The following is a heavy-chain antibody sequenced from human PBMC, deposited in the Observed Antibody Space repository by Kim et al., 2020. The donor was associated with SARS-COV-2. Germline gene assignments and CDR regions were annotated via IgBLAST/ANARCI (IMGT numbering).Heavy chain of an antibody. Sequence: SETLSLTCTVSGGSISSYYWSWIRQPPGKGLEWIGYIYYSGSTNYNPSLKSRVTISVDTSKNQFSLKLSSVTAADTAVYYCARLTEVGGSGSYTHYYYYGMDVWGQGTTVTVSS. CDR3: ARLTEVGGSGSYTHYYYYGMDV. D-gene: IGHD3-10*01. CDR2: IYYSGST. J-gene: IGHJ6*02. V-gene: IGHV4-59*08. CDR1: GGSISSYY.